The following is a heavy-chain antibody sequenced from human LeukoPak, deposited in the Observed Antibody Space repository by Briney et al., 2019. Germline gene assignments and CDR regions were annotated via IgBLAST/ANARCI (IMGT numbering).Heavy chain of an antibody. V-gene: IGHV3-66*02. CDR2: ISTSGST. CDR1: GFTVSSNY. Sequence: GGSLRLSCAASGFTVSSNYMSWVRQAPGKGLEWVSVISTSGSTYYADSVKGRFTISRDNSKNTLYLQMHSLRPEDTAVYYCAKGGIYGYYFDYWGQGTLVTVSS. CDR3: AKGGIYGYYFDY. D-gene: IGHD5-12*01. J-gene: IGHJ4*02.